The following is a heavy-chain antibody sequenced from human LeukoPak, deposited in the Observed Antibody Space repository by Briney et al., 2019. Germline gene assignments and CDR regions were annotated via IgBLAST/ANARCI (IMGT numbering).Heavy chain of an antibody. V-gene: IGHV4-59*01. CDR2: IYYSGST. D-gene: IGHD3-22*01. J-gene: IGHJ4*02. Sequence: PSETLSLTCTVSGGSISSYYWSWIRQPQGKGLEWIGYIYYSGSTNYNPSLKSRVTISVDTSKNQFSLKLSSVTAADTAVYYCARHYYDSSGYYEIFDYWGQGTLVTVSS. CDR1: GGSISSYY. CDR3: ARHYYDSSGYYEIFDY.